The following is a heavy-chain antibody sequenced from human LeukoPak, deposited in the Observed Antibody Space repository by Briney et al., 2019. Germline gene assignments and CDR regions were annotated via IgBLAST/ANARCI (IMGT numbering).Heavy chain of an antibody. D-gene: IGHD3-3*01. CDR3: ARVPLEWLWDYYYYGMDV. CDR2: IKQDGSEK. CDR1: GFTFSSYW. Sequence: GGSLRLSCAASGFTFSSYWMSWVRQAPGKGLEWVANIKQDGSEKYYVDSVKGRFTISRDNAKNSLYLQMNSLRAADTAVYYCARVPLEWLWDYYYYGMDVWGQGTTVTVSS. J-gene: IGHJ6*02. V-gene: IGHV3-7*01.